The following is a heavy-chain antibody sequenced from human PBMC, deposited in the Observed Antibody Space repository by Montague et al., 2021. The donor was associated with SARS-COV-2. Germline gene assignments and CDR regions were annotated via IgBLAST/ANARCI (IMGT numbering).Heavy chain of an antibody. CDR3: AHSVTLIPCFDS. Sequence: ALVKPTQTLTLTCTFSGFSLTTRGVGVGWIRQPPGKALEWLALIYWDDDKRYSPSLKSRLTITKDTSKNQVVLTMTNMDPVDTATYFCAHSVTLIPCFDSWGQGTLVTISP. J-gene: IGHJ4*02. V-gene: IGHV2-5*02. CDR2: IYWDDDK. D-gene: IGHD3-16*01. CDR1: GFSLTTRGVG.